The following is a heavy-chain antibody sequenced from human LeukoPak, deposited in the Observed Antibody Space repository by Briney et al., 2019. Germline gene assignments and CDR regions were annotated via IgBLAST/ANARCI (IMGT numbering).Heavy chain of an antibody. CDR1: GYTFARYA. CDR2: INTNTGNP. D-gene: IGHD6-19*01. J-gene: IGHJ2*01. Sequence: ASVKVSCKASGYTFARYALNWVRQAPGQGLEWMGWINTNTGNPTYAQGLTGRFLFSLDTSVSTTYLQINSLKAEDTAVYYCARVVYSSDRYWYFDLWGRGTLVTVSS. V-gene: IGHV7-4-1*02. CDR3: ARVVYSSDRYWYFDL.